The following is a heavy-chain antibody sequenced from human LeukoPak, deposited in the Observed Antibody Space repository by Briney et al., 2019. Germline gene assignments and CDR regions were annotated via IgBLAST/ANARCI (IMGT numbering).Heavy chain of an antibody. V-gene: IGHV1-2*02. J-gene: IGHJ4*02. CDR2: IKPNSGGT. CDR1: GYTFTGYY. Sequence: VASVKVSCKASGYTFTGYYMHWVRQAPGQGLEWMGWIKPNSGGTNYARKFQGRVTITRDTSISTAYMELSRLRSDDTAVYYCARSCSSTSCSGGFSDYWGQGTLVTVSS. CDR3: ARSCSSTSCSGGFSDY. D-gene: IGHD2-2*01.